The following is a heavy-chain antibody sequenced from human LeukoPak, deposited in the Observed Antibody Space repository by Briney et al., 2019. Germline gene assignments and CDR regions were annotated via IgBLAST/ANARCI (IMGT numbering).Heavy chain of an antibody. J-gene: IGHJ4*02. Sequence: GGPLTLSCAASGFTFSSYAMHWVRQAPGKALEYVSAISNGGGSTHYANSVKGRFTITRDNSKNTLYLQMGSLRAEDMAVYYCSRPYYDIWSAYVYWGQGTLVTVSS. CDR1: GFTFSSYA. CDR3: SRPYYDIWSAYVY. CDR2: ISNGGGST. D-gene: IGHD3-3*01. V-gene: IGHV3-64*01.